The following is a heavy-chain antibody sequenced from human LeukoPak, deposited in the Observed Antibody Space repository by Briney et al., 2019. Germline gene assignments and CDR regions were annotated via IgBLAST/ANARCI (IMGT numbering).Heavy chain of an antibody. CDR1: GFTFSSYG. V-gene: IGHV3-33*01. Sequence: PGGSLRLSCAASGFTFSSYGMHWVRQAPGKGLEWVAVIWYDEKNKDYVDSVKGRFTISRDNSKSTLYLQMNSLKAEDTAVYYCARDPGPDYFDFWGQGTLVAVSS. CDR3: ARDPGPDYFDF. J-gene: IGHJ4*02. CDR2: IWYDEKNK.